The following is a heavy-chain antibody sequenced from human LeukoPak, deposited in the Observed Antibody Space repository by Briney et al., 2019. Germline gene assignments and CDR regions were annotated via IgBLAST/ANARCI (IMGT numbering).Heavy chain of an antibody. J-gene: IGHJ5*02. CDR3: ARDLGPEYSSSSGGLWFDT. CDR2: ISSSSSYI. V-gene: IGHV3-21*01. CDR1: GFTFSSYS. D-gene: IGHD6-6*01. Sequence: GGSLRLSCAASGFTFSSYSMNWVRQAPGKGLEWVSSISSSSSYIYYADSVKGRFTISRDNAKNSLYLQMNSLRAEDTAVYYCARDLGPEYSSSSGGLWFDTWGQGTLVTVSS.